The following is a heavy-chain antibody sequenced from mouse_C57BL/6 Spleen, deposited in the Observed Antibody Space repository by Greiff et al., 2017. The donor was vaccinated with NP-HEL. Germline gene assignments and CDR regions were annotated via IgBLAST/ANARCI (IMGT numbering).Heavy chain of an antibody. CDR2: IWSDGST. D-gene: IGHD2-3*01. J-gene: IGHJ4*01. V-gene: IGHV2-6-1*01. CDR1: GFSLTSYG. CDR3: ARHRDGSGAMDY. Sequence: VKLVESGPGLVAPSQRLSIPCTVSGFSLTSYGVHWVRQPPGKGLEWLVVIWSDGSTTYNSALKSRLSISKDNSKSQVFLKMNSLQTDDTAMYYCARHRDGSGAMDYWGQGTSVTVSS.